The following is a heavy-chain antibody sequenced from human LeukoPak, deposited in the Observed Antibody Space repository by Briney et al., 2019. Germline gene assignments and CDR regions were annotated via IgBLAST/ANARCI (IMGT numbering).Heavy chain of an antibody. V-gene: IGHV1-2*02. D-gene: IGHD6-6*01. Sequence: ASVNVSCKASGYSFTGYYIHWVRQAPGQGLEWMGWINPNSGGTNYAQKFQGRVTMTRDTSISTAYMELSRLISDDTAVYYCARTYSTSSITLDYWGQGTLVTVSS. CDR1: GYSFTGYY. CDR2: INPNSGGT. J-gene: IGHJ4*02. CDR3: ARTYSTSSITLDY.